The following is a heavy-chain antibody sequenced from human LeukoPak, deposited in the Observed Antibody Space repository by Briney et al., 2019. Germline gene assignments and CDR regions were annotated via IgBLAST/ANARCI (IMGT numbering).Heavy chain of an antibody. V-gene: IGHV1-2*02. J-gene: IGHJ4*02. CDR2: INPNSGGT. D-gene: IGHD3-10*01. CDR3: ARDRNGSGSYVVY. Sequence: ASVKVSCKASGYTFTAYYMHWVRQAPGQGLEWMGWINPNSGGTNYAQKLQGRVTMTTDTSTSTAYMELRSLRSDDTAVYYCARDRNGSGSYVVYWGQGTLVTVSS. CDR1: GYTFTAYY.